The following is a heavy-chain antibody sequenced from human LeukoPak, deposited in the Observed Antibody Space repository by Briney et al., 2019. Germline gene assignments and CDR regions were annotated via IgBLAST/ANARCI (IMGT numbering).Heavy chain of an antibody. CDR1: GYTFTSYG. D-gene: IGHD3-22*01. CDR2: IIPILGIA. V-gene: IGHV1-69*04. CDR3: AKANYYDSSGYYYGGYYYYGMDV. J-gene: IGHJ6*02. Sequence: SVKVSCKASGYTFTSYGISWVRQAPGQGLEWMGRIIPILGIANYAQKFQGRVTITADKSTSTAYMELSSLRSEDTAVYYCAKANYYDSSGYYYGGYYYYGMDVWGQGTTVTVS.